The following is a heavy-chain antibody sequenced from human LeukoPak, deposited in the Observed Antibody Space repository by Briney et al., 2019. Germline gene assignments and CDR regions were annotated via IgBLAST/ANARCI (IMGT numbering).Heavy chain of an antibody. CDR2: ISSNGGST. J-gene: IGHJ4*02. D-gene: IGHD3-10*01. CDR3: VKDLYYGSGSYYPALDY. Sequence: PGGSLRLACSASGFTFSSDAMHWVRQAPGGGLEFVSAISSNGGSTYYADSVKGRFTISRDNSKNTLYLQVSSLRAEDTAVYYCVKDLYYGSGSYYPALDYWGQGTLVTVSS. CDR1: GFTFSSDA. V-gene: IGHV3-64D*06.